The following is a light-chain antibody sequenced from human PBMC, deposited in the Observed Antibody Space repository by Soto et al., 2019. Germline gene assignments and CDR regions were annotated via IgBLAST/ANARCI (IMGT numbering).Light chain of an antibody. CDR1: QSLLHSSRYNY. CDR3: MQALQAPPYT. V-gene: IGKV2-28*01. CDR2: LGS. Sequence: DIVMTQSPLSLPVTPGEPASISCRSSQSLLHSSRYNYLDWYLQKPGQSPQLLIYLGSTRASGVPDRFSGSGSGTDFTLKISRVEAEDVGIYYCMQALQAPPYTFGQGTKLEIK. J-gene: IGKJ2*01.